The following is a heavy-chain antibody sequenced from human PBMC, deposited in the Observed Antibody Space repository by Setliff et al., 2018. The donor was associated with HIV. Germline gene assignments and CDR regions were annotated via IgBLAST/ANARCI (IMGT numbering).Heavy chain of an antibody. CDR1: GGSISSIGYS. CDR3: ARGAINDYVLGRLTYLDT. D-gene: IGHD3-16*01. CDR2: IYDSGKT. V-gene: IGHV4-30-2*01. J-gene: IGHJ4*01. Sequence: SETLSLTCAVSGGSISSIGYSWSWIRQPPGEGLEWIGYIYDSGKTKYNPSLKSRFTISEDRSKNQVSLKLSSMTAADTAVYYCARGAINDYVLGRLTYLDTWGQGALVTVSS.